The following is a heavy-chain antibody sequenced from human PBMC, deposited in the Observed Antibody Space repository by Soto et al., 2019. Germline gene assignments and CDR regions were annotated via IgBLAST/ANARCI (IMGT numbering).Heavy chain of an antibody. J-gene: IGHJ5*02. D-gene: IGHD6-13*01. CDR1: RYTFTSYG. CDR3: ARDSGIAAAGTDWFDP. CDR2: ISAYNGNT. V-gene: IGHV1-18*01. Sequence: ASVKVSCKASRYTFTSYGISWVRQAPGQGLEWMGWISAYNGNTNYAQKLQGRVTMTTDTSTSTAYMELRSLRSDDTAVYYCARDSGIAAAGTDWFDPWGQGTLVTVSS.